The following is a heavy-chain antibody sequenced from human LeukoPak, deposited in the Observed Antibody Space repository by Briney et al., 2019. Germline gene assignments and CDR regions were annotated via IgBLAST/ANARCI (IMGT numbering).Heavy chain of an antibody. CDR1: GYTFTSYG. V-gene: IGHV1-18*01. D-gene: IGHD4-17*01. CDR2: ISAYNGNT. Sequence: GASVKVSCKASGYTFTSYGISWVRQAPGQGLEWMGWISAYNGNTNYAQKLQGRVTMTTDTSTSTACMELRSLRSDDTAVYYCARDGVPYGDYTGFDPWGQGTLVTVSS. J-gene: IGHJ5*02. CDR3: ARDGVPYGDYTGFDP.